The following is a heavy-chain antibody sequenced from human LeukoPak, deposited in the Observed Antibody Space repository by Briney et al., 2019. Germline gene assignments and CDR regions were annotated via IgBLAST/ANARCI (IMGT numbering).Heavy chain of an antibody. CDR1: GFTFSSYW. J-gene: IGHJ4*02. D-gene: IGHD3-22*01. V-gene: IGHV3-7*01. CDR3: AGRVYYYDSSGYYYAFDY. CDR2: IKQDGSEK. Sequence: PGGSLRLSCAASGFTFSSYWMSWVRQAPGKGLEWVANIKQDGSEKYYVDSVKGRFTISRDNAKNSLYLQMNSLRAEDTAVYYCAGRVYYYDSSGYYYAFDYWGQGTLVTVSS.